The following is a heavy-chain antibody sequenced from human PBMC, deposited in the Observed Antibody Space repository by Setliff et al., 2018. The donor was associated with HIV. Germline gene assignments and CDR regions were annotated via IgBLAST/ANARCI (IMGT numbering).Heavy chain of an antibody. CDR2: ISNGGSAK. V-gene: IGHV3-48*02. CDR1: GFTFSSYG. D-gene: IGHD5-12*01. Sequence: GGSLRLSCAASGFTFSSYGMNWVRQAPGKGLEWISYISNGGSAKYYTDSVEGRFTVSRDNSKNTLYLRMNSLRDEDTGVYYCHSGYDAEEQSYFDYWGQGTLVTVSS. CDR3: HSGYDAEEQSYFDY. J-gene: IGHJ4*02.